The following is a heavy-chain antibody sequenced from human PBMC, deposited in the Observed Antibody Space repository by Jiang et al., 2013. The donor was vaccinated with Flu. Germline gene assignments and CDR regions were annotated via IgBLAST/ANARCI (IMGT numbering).Heavy chain of an antibody. J-gene: IGHJ4*02. V-gene: IGHV5-10-1*01. D-gene: IGHD3-22*01. CDR1: GYSFSTYW. CDR3: ARLGPLEYSENSGYYYR. Sequence: GAEVKKPGESLKISCQASGYSFSTYWITWVRQRPGKGLEWIGRIDPSDSYSNYSPDFEGHVTISADKSTSTVYLEWNSLKASDTALYYCARLGPLEYSENSGYYYRWGQGTQVTVSS. CDR2: IDPSDSYS.